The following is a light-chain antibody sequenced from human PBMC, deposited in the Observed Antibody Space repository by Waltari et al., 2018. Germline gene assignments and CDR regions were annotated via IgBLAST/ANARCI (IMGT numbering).Light chain of an antibody. Sequence: QSVLTQPPSVSGAPGQRVTISCTGSSSNIGAGYDVHWYQQLPGTAPKLLIYVNRNRPSGGPDRFSGSKSGTAASLAITVLQAEDEADYYCQSYDSSLSGVVFGGGTKLTVL. J-gene: IGLJ2*01. CDR3: QSYDSSLSGVV. CDR1: SSNIGAGYD. CDR2: VNR. V-gene: IGLV1-40*01.